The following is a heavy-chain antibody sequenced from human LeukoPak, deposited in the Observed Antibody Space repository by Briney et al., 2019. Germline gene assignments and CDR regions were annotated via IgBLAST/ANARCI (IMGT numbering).Heavy chain of an antibody. D-gene: IGHD3-10*01. Sequence: ASVKVSCKASGYTFTSYGISWVRRAPGQGLEWMGWISVYNGKTNYAQKLQGRVTMTTETSTSTAYLELRSLRFDDTALYYCARELMVRGILFDYWGQGTPVTVSS. CDR3: ARELMVRGILFDY. J-gene: IGHJ4*02. CDR1: GYTFTSYG. V-gene: IGHV1-18*01. CDR2: ISVYNGKT.